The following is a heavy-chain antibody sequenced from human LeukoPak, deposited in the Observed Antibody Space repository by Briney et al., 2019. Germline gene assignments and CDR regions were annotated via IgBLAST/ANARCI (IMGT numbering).Heavy chain of an antibody. Sequence: SETLSLTCTVSGGSISSYYWSWIRQPPGKGLEWIGYIYYSGSTNYNPSLKSRVTISVDTSKNQFSLKLSSATAADTAVYYCARDRYSSGWYGGTDYWGQGTLVTVSS. D-gene: IGHD6-19*01. J-gene: IGHJ4*02. CDR1: GGSISSYY. CDR2: IYYSGST. CDR3: ARDRYSSGWYGGTDY. V-gene: IGHV4-59*01.